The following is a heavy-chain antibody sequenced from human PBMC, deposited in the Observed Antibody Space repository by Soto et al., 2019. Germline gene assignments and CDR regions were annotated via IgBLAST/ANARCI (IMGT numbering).Heavy chain of an antibody. CDR1: GFTFSSYA. Sequence: GGSLRLSCAASGFTFSSYAMSWVRQAPGKGLEWVSGISGSGDNTHYIDSVKGRFTISRDNSKNTLYLQMNSLRAEDTAVYYCAKDRSLPPLYWGQGTLVTVSS. V-gene: IGHV3-23*01. J-gene: IGHJ4*02. CDR2: ISGSGDNT. D-gene: IGHD2-21*01. CDR3: AKDRSLPPLY.